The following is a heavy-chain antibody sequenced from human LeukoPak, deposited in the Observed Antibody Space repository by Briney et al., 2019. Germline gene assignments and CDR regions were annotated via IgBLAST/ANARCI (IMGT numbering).Heavy chain of an antibody. D-gene: IGHD2-2*01. CDR1: RCTVSNFV. CDR2: ISGNNDNP. CDR3: ARDGTSTDDY. V-gene: IGHV1-18*01. J-gene: IGHJ4*02. Sequence: ASVKVSYKPSRCTVSNFVISSVPQAPGQGLEWMGWISGNNDNPNYGQKFQGRFTVTTDSSTSTACLELRPLRSGDAAVYCGARDGTSTDDYWGQETLVTVSS.